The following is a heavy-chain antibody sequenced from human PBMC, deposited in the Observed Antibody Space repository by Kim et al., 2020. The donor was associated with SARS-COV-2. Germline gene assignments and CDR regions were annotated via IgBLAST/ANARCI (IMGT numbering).Heavy chain of an antibody. D-gene: IGHD6-19*01. J-gene: IGHJ3*02. V-gene: IGHV4-39*01. CDR1: GGSISSSSYY. Sequence: SETLSLTCTVSGGSISSSSYYWGWIRQPPGKGLEWIGSIYYSGSTYYNPSLKSRVTMSVDTSKNQFSLKLSSVTAADTAVHYCARQGRIAVAGSDVFDIWGQGTMVTVSS. CDR2: IYYSGST. CDR3: ARQGRIAVAGSDVFDI.